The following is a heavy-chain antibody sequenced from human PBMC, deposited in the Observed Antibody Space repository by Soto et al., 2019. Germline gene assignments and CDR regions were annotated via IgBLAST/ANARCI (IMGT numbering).Heavy chain of an antibody. V-gene: IGHV4-59*01. CDR2: IYKTVSGVST. Sequence: PSETLSLTCSVSGGSIGSYYWSWIRQPPGEGLEWIGYIYKTVSGVSTNYNPSLESRVYISVDTSKNQFSLSLFSLSSADTAVYYCARDPYGYLFDRWGQGIPVTVSS. D-gene: IGHD5-18*01. CDR3: ARDPYGYLFDR. J-gene: IGHJ4*02. CDR1: GGSIGSYY.